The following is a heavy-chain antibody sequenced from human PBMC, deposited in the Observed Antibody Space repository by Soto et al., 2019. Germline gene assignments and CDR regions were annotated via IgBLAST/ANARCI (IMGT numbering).Heavy chain of an antibody. Sequence: QVQLVESGGGVVQPGRSLRLSCAASGFTFNSYGMHWVRQAPGKGLEWVAVISYDGSNKYYADSVKGRFTISRDNSKNTLYPQMNSLRAEDTAVYYCAKESYYDSSGYYSDYFDYWGQGTLVTVSS. V-gene: IGHV3-30*18. CDR3: AKESYYDSSGYYSDYFDY. CDR2: ISYDGSNK. D-gene: IGHD3-22*01. CDR1: GFTFNSYG. J-gene: IGHJ4*02.